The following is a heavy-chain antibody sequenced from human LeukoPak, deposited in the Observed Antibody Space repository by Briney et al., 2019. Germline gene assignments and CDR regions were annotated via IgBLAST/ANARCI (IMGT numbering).Heavy chain of an antibody. CDR2: ISYDGSNK. Sequence: GRSLRLSCAASGFTFSSYGMHWVRQAPGKGLEWVAVISYDGSNKYYADSVKGRFTISRDNSKNTLYLQMNSLRAEDTAVYYCAKSTGETPWEPGYWGQGTLVTVSS. CDR3: AKSTGETPWEPGY. CDR1: GFTFSSYG. D-gene: IGHD3-10*01. V-gene: IGHV3-30*18. J-gene: IGHJ4*02.